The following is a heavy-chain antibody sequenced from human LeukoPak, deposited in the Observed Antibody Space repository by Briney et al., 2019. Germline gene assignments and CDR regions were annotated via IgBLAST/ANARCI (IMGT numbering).Heavy chain of an antibody. J-gene: IGHJ4*02. CDR2: ISYDGSNK. Sequence: GRSLRLSCAASGFTFSSYAMHWVRQAPGKGLEWVAVISYDGSNKYYADSVKGRLTISRDNSKNTLYLQMNSLRAEDTAVYYCARGGYEGEGWGYYFDYWGQGTLVTVSS. V-gene: IGHV3-30-3*01. CDR3: ARGGYEGEGWGYYFDY. D-gene: IGHD5-12*01. CDR1: GFTFSSYA.